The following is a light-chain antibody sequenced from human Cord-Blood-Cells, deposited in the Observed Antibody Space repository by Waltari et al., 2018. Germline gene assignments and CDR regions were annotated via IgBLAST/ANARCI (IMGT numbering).Light chain of an antibody. J-gene: IGKJ1*01. CDR3: QQYNSYST. CDR1: QSISSW. V-gene: IGKV1-5*03. Sequence: DIQMTQSPSTLSASVGDRVTITCRASQSISSWLAWYQQKPGKAPKLLIYKASSLESGVPSRCSGSGSGTEFTLTISSLQPDEFATYYCQQYNSYSTFGQGTKVEIK. CDR2: KAS.